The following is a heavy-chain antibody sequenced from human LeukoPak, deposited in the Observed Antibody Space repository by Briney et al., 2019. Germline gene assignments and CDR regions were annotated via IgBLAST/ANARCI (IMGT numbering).Heavy chain of an antibody. D-gene: IGHD6-13*01. J-gene: IGHJ5*02. CDR3: ARHDLLIAAAGSWFDP. CDR2: IYYSGST. V-gene: IGHV4-59*08. Sequence: SETLSLTCTVSGGSISSYYWSWIRQPPGKGLEWIGYIYYSGSTNYNPSLKSRVTISVDTSKNQFSLKLSSVTAADTAVYYCARHDLLIAAAGSWFDPWGQGTLVTVSS. CDR1: GGSISSYY.